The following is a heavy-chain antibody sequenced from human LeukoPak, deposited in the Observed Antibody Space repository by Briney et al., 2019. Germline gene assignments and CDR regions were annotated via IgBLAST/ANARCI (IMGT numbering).Heavy chain of an antibody. V-gene: IGHV3-33*06. CDR2: IWHDGSVE. CDR1: GFMFSRLG. CDR3: AKEGDQFRGYLDA. J-gene: IGHJ6*03. D-gene: IGHD3-16*01. Sequence: GGSLRLSCAASGFMFSRLGMQWVRQAPGEGLEWVAMIWHDGSVEKYADSVKGRFTISRDNSQNTLYLQMNSLRDDDTAVYYCAKEGDQFRGYLDAWGKGTTVTVSS.